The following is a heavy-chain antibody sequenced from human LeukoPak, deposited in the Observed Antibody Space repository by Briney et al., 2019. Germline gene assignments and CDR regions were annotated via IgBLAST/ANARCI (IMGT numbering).Heavy chain of an antibody. CDR3: ARGATAGRFSLRPTGAYYMDV. CDR2: INPNSGGT. J-gene: IGHJ6*03. V-gene: IGHV1-2*02. Sequence: ASVKVSCKPSGYTFTGYYMHWVRQAPGQGLEWMGWINPNSGGTNCAQKLQGRLTMTRDTSINTSYMELSSLRFDDTAVYYCARGATAGRFSLRPTGAYYMDVWGKGTTVTVSS. D-gene: IGHD6-13*01. CDR1: GYTFTGYY.